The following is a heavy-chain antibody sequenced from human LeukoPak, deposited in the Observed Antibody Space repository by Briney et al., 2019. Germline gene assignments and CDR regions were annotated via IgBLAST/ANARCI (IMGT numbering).Heavy chain of an antibody. Sequence: PGGSLRLSCAASGFTFSSYWMSWVRQAPGKGLEWVSAISGSGGSTYYADSVKGRFTISRDNSKNTLYLQMNSLRAEDTAVYYCAKDAMAALRYFDWLSDYWGQGTLVTVSS. J-gene: IGHJ4*02. CDR1: GFTFSSYW. CDR3: AKDAMAALRYFDWLSDY. CDR2: ISGSGGST. V-gene: IGHV3-23*01. D-gene: IGHD3-9*01.